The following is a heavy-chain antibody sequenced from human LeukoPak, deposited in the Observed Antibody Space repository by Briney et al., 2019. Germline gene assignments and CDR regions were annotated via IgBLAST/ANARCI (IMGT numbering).Heavy chain of an antibody. V-gene: IGHV3-33*01. D-gene: IGHD4-23*01. Sequence: GGSPRLSCAASGFTFSSYGMHWVRQAPGKGLEWVAVIWYDGSNKYYADSVKGRFTISRDNSKNTLYLQMNSLRAEDTAVYYCARGLGGNSRAFDIWGQGTMVTVSS. CDR1: GFTFSSYG. CDR2: IWYDGSNK. CDR3: ARGLGGNSRAFDI. J-gene: IGHJ3*02.